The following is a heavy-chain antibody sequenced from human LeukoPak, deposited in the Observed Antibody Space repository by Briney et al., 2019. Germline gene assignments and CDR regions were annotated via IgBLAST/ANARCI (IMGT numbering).Heavy chain of an antibody. D-gene: IGHD2-21*02. CDR3: ARGGVFWSPVVVTANAFDI. J-gene: IGHJ3*02. CDR2: IYYSGST. Sequence: SQTLSLTCTVSGGSISSGGYYWSWIRQHPGKGLEWIGYIYYSGSTYYNPSLKSRVTISVDTSKNQFSLKLSSVTAADTAVYYCARGGVFWSPVVVTANAFDIWGQGTMVTVSS. V-gene: IGHV4-31*03. CDR1: GGSISSGGYY.